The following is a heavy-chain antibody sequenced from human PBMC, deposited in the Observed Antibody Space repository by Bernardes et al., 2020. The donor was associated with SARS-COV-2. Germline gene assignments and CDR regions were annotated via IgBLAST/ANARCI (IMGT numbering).Heavy chain of an antibody. V-gene: IGHV1-69*13. Sequence: SVKVSCKASGGTFSSYAISWVRQAPGQGLEWMGGIIPIFGTANYAQKFQGRVTITADESTSTAYMELSSLRSEDTAVYYCARDRRFVVVPAAHNYYFDYWGQGTLVTVSS. CDR2: IIPIFGTA. D-gene: IGHD2-2*01. CDR3: ARDRRFVVVPAAHNYYFDY. CDR1: GGTFSSYA. J-gene: IGHJ4*02.